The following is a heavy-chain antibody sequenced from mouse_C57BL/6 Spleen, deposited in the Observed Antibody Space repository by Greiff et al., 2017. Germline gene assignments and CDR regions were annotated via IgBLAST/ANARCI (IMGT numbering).Heavy chain of an antibody. J-gene: IGHJ4*01. CDR3: TYPYYYAMDY. CDR1: GYTFTDYE. CDR2: IDPETGGT. Sequence: VQLQESGAELVRPGASVTLSCKASGYTFTDYEMHWVKQTPVHGLEWIGAIDPETGGTAYNQKFKGKAILTADKSSSTAYMELRSLTSEDSAVYYCTYPYYYAMDYWGQGTSVTVSA. V-gene: IGHV1-15*01.